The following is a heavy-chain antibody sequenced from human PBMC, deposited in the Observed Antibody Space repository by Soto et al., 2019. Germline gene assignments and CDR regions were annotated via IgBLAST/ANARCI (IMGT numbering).Heavy chain of an antibody. CDR2: IYYSGST. CDR1: GCSISSGGYF. J-gene: IGHJ6*02. Sequence: SETLSLTFTVSGCSISSGGYFWSWIRQHPGKGLEWIGFIYYSGSTYYNPSLKSRVTISVNTSKNQFSLKLSSVTAADTAVYYCAREGAAPYYYYGMDVWGQGTTVT. CDR3: AREGAAPYYYYGMDV. V-gene: IGHV4-31*03. D-gene: IGHD6-6*01.